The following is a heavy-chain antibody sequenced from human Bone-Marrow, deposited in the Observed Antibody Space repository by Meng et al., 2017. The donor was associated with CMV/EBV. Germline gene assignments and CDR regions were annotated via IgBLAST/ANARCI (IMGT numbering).Heavy chain of an antibody. D-gene: IGHD2-2*01. CDR2: ISPYNGNT. CDR1: GYTFASNG. Sequence: ASVKVSCTTSGYTFASNGISWVRQAPGQGLEWMGWISPYNGNTNYEQNLQGRVTMTTDTSTCTAYMELRSLRSDDTAVYYCARRRYCSNSNCMRNAFDIWGQGTMVTVSS. V-gene: IGHV1-18*01. J-gene: IGHJ3*02. CDR3: ARRRYCSNSNCMRNAFDI.